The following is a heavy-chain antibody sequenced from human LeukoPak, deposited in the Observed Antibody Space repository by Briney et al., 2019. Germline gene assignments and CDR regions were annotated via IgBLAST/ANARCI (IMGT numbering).Heavy chain of an antibody. D-gene: IGHD4-11*01. CDR1: GFTVSSNY. CDR2: MWYDGSNK. J-gene: IGHJ4*02. Sequence: PGGSLRLSCAASGFTVSSNYMTWVRPAPGKGLEWVAVMWYDGSNKYYADSVKGRFTISRDDSKNTLYLQMNSLRAEDTAMYYCARGLPPVMKYYFDYWGQGTLVTVSS. V-gene: IGHV3-33*08. CDR3: ARGLPPVMKYYFDY.